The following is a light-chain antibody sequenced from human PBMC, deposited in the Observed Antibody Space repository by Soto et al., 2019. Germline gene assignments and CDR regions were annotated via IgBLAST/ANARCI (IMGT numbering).Light chain of an antibody. CDR1: QSISYW. V-gene: IGKV1-5*01. Sequence: DIQMTQSPSTLSASVGDTVTITCRASQSISYWLAWYQQRPGKAPKLLIYDASNLESGVPSRFSGSGSGTEFTLSISSLQPNDFATYYCQQYNSYHTFGQGTKLEIK. CDR3: QQYNSYHT. CDR2: DAS. J-gene: IGKJ2*01.